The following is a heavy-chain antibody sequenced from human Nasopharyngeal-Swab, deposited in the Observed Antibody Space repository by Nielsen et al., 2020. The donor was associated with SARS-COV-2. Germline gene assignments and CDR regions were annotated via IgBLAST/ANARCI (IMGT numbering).Heavy chain of an antibody. V-gene: IGHV3-23*01. D-gene: IGHD3-3*01. CDR3: AKVSSPYDFWSGYYTSYYYMDV. CDR1: GFTFSSYA. CDR2: ISGSGGST. J-gene: IGHJ6*03. Sequence: GGSLRLSCAASGFTFSSYAMSWVRQAPGKGLEWVSAISGSGGSTYYADSVKGRFTISRDNSKNTLYLQMNGLRAEDTAVYYCAKVSSPYDFWSGYYTSYYYMDVWGKGTTVTVSS.